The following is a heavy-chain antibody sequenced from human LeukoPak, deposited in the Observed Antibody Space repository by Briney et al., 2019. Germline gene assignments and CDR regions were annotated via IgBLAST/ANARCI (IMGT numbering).Heavy chain of an antibody. D-gene: IGHD3-10*01. CDR1: VFTFSSYW. J-gene: IGHJ4*02. CDR3: ARGGVLLWFGETWDY. Sequence: GGSLRLSCAASVFTFSSYWMSWVRQAPGRGLECVANIKQDGSEKYYVDSVRGRFTISRENAKNSLYLQMNSLRAEDTAVYYCARGGVLLWFGETWDYWGQGTLVTVSS. V-gene: IGHV3-7*01. CDR2: IKQDGSEK.